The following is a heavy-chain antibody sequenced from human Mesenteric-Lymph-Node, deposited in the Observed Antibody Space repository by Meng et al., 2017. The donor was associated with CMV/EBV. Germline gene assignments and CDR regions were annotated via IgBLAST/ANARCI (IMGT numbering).Heavy chain of an antibody. V-gene: IGHV4-34*01. J-gene: IGHJ3*02. Sequence: SETLSLTCAVYGGSFSGYYWSWIRQPPGKGLEWIGEINHSGSTNYNPSLKSRVTISVDTSKNQFSLKLSSVTAADTAVYYCARDSRAFDIWGQGTMVTVSS. CDR1: GGSFSGYY. CDR2: INHSGST. CDR3: ARDSRAFDI.